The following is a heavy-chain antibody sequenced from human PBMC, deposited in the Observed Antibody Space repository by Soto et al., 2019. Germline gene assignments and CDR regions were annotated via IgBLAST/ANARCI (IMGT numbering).Heavy chain of an antibody. CDR1: GFTFSSYG. D-gene: IGHD4-17*01. J-gene: IGHJ6*02. V-gene: IGHV3-30*18. CDR2: ISYDGSNK. Sequence: QVQLVESGGGVVQPGRSLRLSCAASGFTFSSYGMHWVRQAPGKGLEWVAVISYDGSNKYYADSVKGRFTISRDNSKNTLYLQMNSLRAEDTAVYYCAKDHTDYGDYHYYYGMDVWGQGTTVTVSS. CDR3: AKDHTDYGDYHYYYGMDV.